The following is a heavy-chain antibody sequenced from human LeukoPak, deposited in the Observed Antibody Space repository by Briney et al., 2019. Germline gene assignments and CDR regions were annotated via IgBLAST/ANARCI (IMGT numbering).Heavy chain of an antibody. CDR2: IHYSGST. Sequence: SQTLSLTCTVSGGSISNGDYYWSWIRQHPGKGLEWIGYIHYSGSTYYNPSLKSRITISVDTSKKQFSLKLSSVTAADTAVYYCAREGGPYRPLDYLGQGTLVTVSS. J-gene: IGHJ4*02. CDR1: GGSISNGDYY. CDR3: AREGGPYRPLDY. V-gene: IGHV4-31*03.